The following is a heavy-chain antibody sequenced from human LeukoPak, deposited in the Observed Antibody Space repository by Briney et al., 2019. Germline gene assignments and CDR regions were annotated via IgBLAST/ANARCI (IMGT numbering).Heavy chain of an antibody. CDR2: IYYSGST. D-gene: IGHD1-26*01. CDR1: GGSISSSSYY. J-gene: IGHJ3*02. CDR3: ATLLQGPPTDAFDI. V-gene: IGHV4-39*01. Sequence: TETLSLTCTVSGGSISSSSYYWGWIRQPPGKGLEWIGSIYYSGSTYYNPSLKSRVTISVDTSKNQFSLKLSSVTAADTAVYYCATLLQGPPTDAFDIWGQGTMVTVSS.